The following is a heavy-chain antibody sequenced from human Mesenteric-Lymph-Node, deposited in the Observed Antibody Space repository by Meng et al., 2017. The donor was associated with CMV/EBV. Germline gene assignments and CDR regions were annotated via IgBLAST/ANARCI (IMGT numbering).Heavy chain of an antibody. CDR2: IIPVFSTA. V-gene: IGHV1-69*06. D-gene: IGHD3-10*01. CDR1: GDTFNYA. J-gene: IGHJ4*02. CDR3: ARAQGVRGVILLY. Sequence: CKASGDTFNYAISWVRQAPGQGLEWMGGIIPVFSTAKYAQRFQDRVTVSADTSTNTAYMELSSLRFEDTAVYYCARAQGVRGVILLYWGQGTLVTVSS.